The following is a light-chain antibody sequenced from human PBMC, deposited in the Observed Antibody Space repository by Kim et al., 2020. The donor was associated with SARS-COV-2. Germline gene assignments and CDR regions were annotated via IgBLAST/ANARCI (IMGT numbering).Light chain of an antibody. CDR3: QQYNSYSLYT. Sequence: DIHMTQSPSTLSASVGDRVTITCRASQSISSWLAWYQQKPGKAPKLLIYKASSLESGVPSRFSGSGSGTEFTLTISSLQPDDFATYYCQQYNSYSLYTFGQGTKLEI. J-gene: IGKJ2*01. V-gene: IGKV1-5*03. CDR2: KAS. CDR1: QSISSW.